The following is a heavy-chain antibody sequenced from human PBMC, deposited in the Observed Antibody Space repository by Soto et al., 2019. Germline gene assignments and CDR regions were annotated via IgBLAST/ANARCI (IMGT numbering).Heavy chain of an antibody. Sequence: EVQLVESGGGLVKPGGSLRLSCAASGFTFSGHTINWVRQAPGKGLEWVSSVSRSSSYIYYADSVKGRFTVSRDSAEKSLYLQMNSLRAEDTAIYYCARCMGFDGSGYAFFDSWGQGTLVTVSS. CDR1: GFTFSGHT. CDR2: VSRSSSYI. V-gene: IGHV3-21*01. CDR3: ARCMGFDGSGYAFFDS. J-gene: IGHJ4*02. D-gene: IGHD3-10*01.